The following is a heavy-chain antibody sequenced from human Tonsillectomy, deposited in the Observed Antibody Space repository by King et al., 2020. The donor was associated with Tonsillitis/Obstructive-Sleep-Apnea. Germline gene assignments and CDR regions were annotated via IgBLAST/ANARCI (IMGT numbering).Heavy chain of an antibody. CDR2: ISSNGGST. D-gene: IGHD3-10*01. J-gene: IGHJ5*02. CDR1: GFTFSSYA. CDR3: ARDRGVNVKGFDP. V-gene: IGHV3-64*01. Sequence: VQLVESGGGLVQPGGSLRLSCAASGFTFSSYAMHWVRQAPGKGLEYGSAISSNGGSTYYANSVKGRFTISRDNSKNTLYLQMGSLRAEDMAVYYCARDRGVNVKGFDPWGQGTLVTVSS.